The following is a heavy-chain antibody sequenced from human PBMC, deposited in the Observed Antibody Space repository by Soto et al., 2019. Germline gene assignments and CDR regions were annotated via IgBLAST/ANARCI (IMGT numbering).Heavy chain of an antibody. J-gene: IGHJ5*02. D-gene: IGHD2-21*01. CDR3: ARGGVVATEGTPVDP. CDR2: ISAYNGNT. Sequence: SXKVSFKASGYTXSSYGISLVRQAPGQGLEWMGWISAYNGNTNYAQKLQGRVTMTTDTSTSKAYMELRSMRSDHTAVYYCARGGVVATEGTPVDPWGQGTLGTVSS. V-gene: IGHV1-18*01. CDR1: GYTXSSYG.